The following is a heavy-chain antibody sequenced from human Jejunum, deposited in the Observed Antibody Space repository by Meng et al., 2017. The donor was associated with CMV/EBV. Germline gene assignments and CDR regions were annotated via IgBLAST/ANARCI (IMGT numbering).Heavy chain of an antibody. J-gene: IGHJ3*02. D-gene: IGHD1-26*01. CDR1: GYSFTDYY. CDR2: INTNSGST. CDR3: VRALGGFDAFDS. Sequence: ASGYSFTDYYVHWVRQAPGQGFEWMGWINTNSGSTNHVQKIQGRVTMTRDTSIDTVFMELSGLKSDDTAVYYCVRALGGFDAFDSWGQGTVVTVSS. V-gene: IGHV1-2*02.